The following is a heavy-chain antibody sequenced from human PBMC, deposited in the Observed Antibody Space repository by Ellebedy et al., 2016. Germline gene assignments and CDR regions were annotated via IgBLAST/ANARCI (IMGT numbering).Heavy chain of an antibody. CDR2: IYYSGST. Sequence: SETLSLTCTVSGGSISSYYWSWIRQPPGKGLEWIGYIYYSGSTNYNPSLKSRVTISVDTSKNQFSLKLSSVTAADTAVYYCARHAELLGWFDPWGQGTLVTVSS. J-gene: IGHJ5*02. CDR1: GGSISSYY. D-gene: IGHD3-10*01. V-gene: IGHV4-59*08. CDR3: ARHAELLGWFDP.